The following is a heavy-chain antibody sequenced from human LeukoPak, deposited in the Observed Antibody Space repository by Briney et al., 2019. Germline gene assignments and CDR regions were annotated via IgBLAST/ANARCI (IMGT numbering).Heavy chain of an antibody. D-gene: IGHD3-16*01. CDR3: ARVMLVFNYYYMDV. Sequence: SGGSLRLSCAASGFTFSSYGMHWVRQAPGKGLEWVAVIWYDGSNKYYADSVKGRFTISRDNSKNTLYLQMNSLRAEDTAVYCCARVMLVFNYYYMDVWGKGTTVTVSS. CDR1: GFTFSSYG. J-gene: IGHJ6*03. V-gene: IGHV3-33*01. CDR2: IWYDGSNK.